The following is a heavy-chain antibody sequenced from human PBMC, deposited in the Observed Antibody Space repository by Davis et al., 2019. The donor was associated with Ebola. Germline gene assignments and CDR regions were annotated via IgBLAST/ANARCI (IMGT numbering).Heavy chain of an antibody. CDR3: ARERAYSSSWYWFDP. Sequence: SQTLSLTCAVYGGSFRGYYWSWIRQPPGKGLEWIGEINHSGSTNYNPSLKSRVTISVDTSKNQFSLKLSSVTAADTAVYYCARERAYSSSWYWFDPWGQGTLVTVSS. CDR2: INHSGST. J-gene: IGHJ5*02. D-gene: IGHD6-13*01. CDR1: GGSFRGYY. V-gene: IGHV4-34*01.